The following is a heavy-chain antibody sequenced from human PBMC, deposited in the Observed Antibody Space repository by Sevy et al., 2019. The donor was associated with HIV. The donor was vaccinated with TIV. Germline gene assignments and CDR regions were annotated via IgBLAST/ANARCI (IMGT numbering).Heavy chain of an antibody. CDR2: IISFFDMT. D-gene: IGHD6-19*01. CDR3: ARGGGSGWYYFDS. V-gene: IGHV1-69*01. Sequence: ASVKVSCKASGGTISRDGISWVRQAPGQGPEWMGGIISFFDMTNYAQKFQGRVTISADESTSTVYMELSSLRFEDTAVYYCARGGGSGWYYFDSWGQGTLVTVSS. J-gene: IGHJ4*02. CDR1: GGTISRDG.